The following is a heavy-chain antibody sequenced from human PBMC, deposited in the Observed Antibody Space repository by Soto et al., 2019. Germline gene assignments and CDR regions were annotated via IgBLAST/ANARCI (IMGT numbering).Heavy chain of an antibody. D-gene: IGHD5-12*01. CDR3: AHRSRGYAYYFDQ. Sequence: QITLKESGPALVIPKQTLTLTCSFSGFSLTTRGVAVGWIRQPPGKALEWLALIFWDDDKWYSPSLRSRHTITEDTSKNQVVLTMTNMDPVDTATYYCAHRSRGYAYYFDQWGQGTLVTVSS. J-gene: IGHJ4*02. V-gene: IGHV2-5*02. CDR2: IFWDDDK. CDR1: GFSLTTRGVA.